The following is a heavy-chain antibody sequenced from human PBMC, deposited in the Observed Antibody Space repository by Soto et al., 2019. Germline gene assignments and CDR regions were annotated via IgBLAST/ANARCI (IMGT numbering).Heavy chain of an antibody. Sequence: GSLRLSCAASGFTFSDYYMSWIRQAPGKGLEWISYSSNSGTFARYADSVKGRFSISRDNAKNSLYLQIDSLRGEDTAIYYCARSGDNYNLLDYWGQGTPVTVSS. CDR1: GFTFSDYY. V-gene: IGHV3-11*06. CDR2: SSNSGTFA. D-gene: IGHD1-1*01. CDR3: ARSGDNYNLLDY. J-gene: IGHJ4*02.